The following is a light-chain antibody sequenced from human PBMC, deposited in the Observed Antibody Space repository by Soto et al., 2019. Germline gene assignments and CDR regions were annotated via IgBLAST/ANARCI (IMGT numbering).Light chain of an antibody. Sequence: QAVVTQEPSLTVSPGGTVTLTCASSTGPVTTSHYPNWFQQKPGQPPRSLIYSTTNTHSWTPARFSGSLLEGKAALTLSGVLPEDEADYYCVLYYGGAHVVFGGGTKVTVL. J-gene: IGLJ2*01. V-gene: IGLV7-43*01. CDR1: TGPVTTSHY. CDR3: VLYYGGAHVV. CDR2: STT.